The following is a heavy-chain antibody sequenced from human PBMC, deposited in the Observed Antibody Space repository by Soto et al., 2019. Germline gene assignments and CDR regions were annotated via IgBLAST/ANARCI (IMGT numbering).Heavy chain of an antibody. CDR3: ARPAGSHSNCYFDY. CDR2: ISAYNGNT. D-gene: IGHD4-4*01. CDR1: GYTFTSYG. J-gene: IGHJ4*02. V-gene: IGHV1-18*01. Sequence: ASVKVSCKASGYTFTSYGISGVRQAPGQGLEWMGWISAYNGNTNYAQKLQGRATLTTDTSTSTAYMELRSLRADDTAGYYSARPAGSHSNCYFDYWGQGTLVTVSS.